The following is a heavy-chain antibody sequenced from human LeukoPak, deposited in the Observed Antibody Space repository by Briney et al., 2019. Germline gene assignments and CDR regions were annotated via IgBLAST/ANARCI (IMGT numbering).Heavy chain of an antibody. D-gene: IGHD3-3*01. J-gene: IGHJ4*02. CDR1: GFTLSDYY. Sequence: GGSLRLSCAASGFTLSDYYMVWVRQAPGKGLEWVSLSSSSGSINYYADSVKGRFTVSRDNAKNSVYLQMNGLRAEDTAVYYCAREALFGVVNYFDYWGQGTLVSVSS. CDR2: SSSSGSIN. CDR3: AREALFGVVNYFDY. V-gene: IGHV3-11*01.